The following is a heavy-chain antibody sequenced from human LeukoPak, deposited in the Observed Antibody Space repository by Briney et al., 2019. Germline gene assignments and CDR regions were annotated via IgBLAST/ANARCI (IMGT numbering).Heavy chain of an antibody. D-gene: IGHD5-18*01. CDR3: ARQTAMGSSGDY. V-gene: IGHV5-51*01. CDR1: GYSFTSYW. CDR2: IDPSDSET. J-gene: IGHJ4*02. Sequence: GESLKISCKASGYSFTSYWIGWVRQMPGKGLEWMGIIDPSDSETRYTPSFQGQVTISVDESLTTADLQWNSLKASDTAMYYCARQTAMGSSGDYWGQGTLVTVSS.